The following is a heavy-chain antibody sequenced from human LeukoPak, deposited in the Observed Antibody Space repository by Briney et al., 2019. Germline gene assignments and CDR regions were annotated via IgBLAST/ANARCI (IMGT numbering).Heavy chain of an antibody. D-gene: IGHD5-18*01. CDR2: INHSGST. J-gene: IGHJ5*02. CDR3: ARDKNSYGPGDWFDP. V-gene: IGHV4-34*01. Sequence: SETLSLTCAVYGGSFSGYYWSWIRQPPGKGLEWIGEINHSGSTNYNPSLKSRVTISVDTSKNQFSLKLSSVTAADTAVYYCARDKNSYGPGDWFDPWGQGTLVTVSS. CDR1: GGSFSGYY.